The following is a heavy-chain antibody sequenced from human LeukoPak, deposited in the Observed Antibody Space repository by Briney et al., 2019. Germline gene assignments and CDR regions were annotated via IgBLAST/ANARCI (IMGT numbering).Heavy chain of an antibody. V-gene: IGHV7-4-1*02. Sequence: GASVKVSCKASGYTFTSYGISWVRQAPGQGLEWMGWINTNTGNPTYAQGFTGRSVFSLDTSVSTAYLQISSLKAEDTAVYYCASPGGKKWLTDAFDIWGQGTMVTVSS. CDR3: ASPGGKKWLTDAFDI. D-gene: IGHD6-19*01. CDR2: INTNTGNP. CDR1: GYTFTSYG. J-gene: IGHJ3*02.